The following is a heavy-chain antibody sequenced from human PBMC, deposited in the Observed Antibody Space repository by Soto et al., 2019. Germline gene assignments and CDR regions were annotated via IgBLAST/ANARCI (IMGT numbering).Heavy chain of an antibody. D-gene: IGHD2-15*01. CDR2: IYYSGST. Sequence: QVQLQESGPGLVKPSQTLSLTCTVSGGSISSGDYYWSWIRQPPGKGLEWIGSIYYSGSTYYNPSLKSRVTISVDTSKNQSSLKLSSVTAADTAVYYCARANFYCSGGSCYSLWFDPWGQGTLVTVSS. J-gene: IGHJ5*02. V-gene: IGHV4-30-4*01. CDR1: GGSISSGDYY. CDR3: ARANFYCSGGSCYSLWFDP.